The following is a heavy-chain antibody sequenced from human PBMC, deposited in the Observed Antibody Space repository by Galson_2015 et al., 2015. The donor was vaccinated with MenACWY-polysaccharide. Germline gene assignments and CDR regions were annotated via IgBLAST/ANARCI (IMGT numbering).Heavy chain of an antibody. CDR3: ARVEKYSGSFYILY. D-gene: IGHD1-26*01. V-gene: IGHV4-38-2*01. Sequence: LSLTCAVSDYSIRSGYFWGWIRQPPGKGLEWIASIFHSGTAYYNPSLKSRVTISVDTSKNQFSLKLSSVTAADTAVYYCARVEKYSGSFYILYWGQGTLVTVSS. CDR2: IFHSGTA. CDR1: DYSIRSGYF. J-gene: IGHJ4*02.